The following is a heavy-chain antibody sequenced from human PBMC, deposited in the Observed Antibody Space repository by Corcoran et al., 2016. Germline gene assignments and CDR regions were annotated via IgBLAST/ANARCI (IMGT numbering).Heavy chain of an antibody. Sequence: QVQLQQWGAGLLKPSETLSLTCAVYGGSFSGYYWSWIRQPPGKGLEWIGEINHSGSTNYNPSLKSRVTISVDTSKNQFSLKLSSVTAADTAVYDCGRAPCIAVADNWFDPWGQGTLVTVSS. D-gene: IGHD6-19*01. J-gene: IGHJ5*02. CDR1: GGSFSGYY. CDR3: GRAPCIAVADNWFDP. CDR2: INHSGST. V-gene: IGHV4-34*01.